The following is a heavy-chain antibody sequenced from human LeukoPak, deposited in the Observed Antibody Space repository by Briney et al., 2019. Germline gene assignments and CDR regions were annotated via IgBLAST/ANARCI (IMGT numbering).Heavy chain of an antibody. D-gene: IGHD2-15*01. V-gene: IGHV4-59*01. CDR3: ARGERYCSGGSCPSGMDV. J-gene: IGHJ6*02. Sequence: PSETLSLTCTASGGSISSYYWSWIRQPPGKGLEWIGYIYYSGSTNYNPSLKSRVTISVDTSKNQFSLKLSSVTAADTAVYYCARGERYCSGGSCPSGMDVWGQGTTVTVSS. CDR2: IYYSGST. CDR1: GGSISSYY.